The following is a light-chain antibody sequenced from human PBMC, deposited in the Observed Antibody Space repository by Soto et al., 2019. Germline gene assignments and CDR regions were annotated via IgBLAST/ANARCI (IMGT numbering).Light chain of an antibody. CDR2: GVS. Sequence: EIVMTQSPATLSVSPVERATLSFRASQSLSFNLAWYQQQPGQAPRLLIYGVSNRATGIPDGFSGSGSGTDFTLSVSRLEPEDFAVYYCQQYGYSGTFGQGTRLEIK. V-gene: IGKV3-20*01. J-gene: IGKJ5*01. CDR3: QQYGYSGT. CDR1: QSLSFN.